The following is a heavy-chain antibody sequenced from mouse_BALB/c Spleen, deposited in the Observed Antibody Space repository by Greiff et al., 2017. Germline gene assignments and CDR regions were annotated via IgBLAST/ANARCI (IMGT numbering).Heavy chain of an antibody. D-gene: IGHD2-2*01. J-gene: IGHJ1*01. CDR1: GYTFTDYE. CDR3: TRSWLPPFWYFDV. V-gene: IGHV1-15*01. Sequence: QVQLQQSGAELVRPGASVTLSCKASGYTFTDYEMHWVKQTPVHGLEWIGAIDPETGGTAYTQKFKGKATLTADKSSSTAYMKLRSLTSEDSAVYYCTRSWLPPFWYFDVWGAGTTGTVSS. CDR2: IDPETGGT.